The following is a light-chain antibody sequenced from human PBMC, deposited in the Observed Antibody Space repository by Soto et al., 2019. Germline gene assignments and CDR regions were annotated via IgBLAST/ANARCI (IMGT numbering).Light chain of an antibody. Sequence: AIRMTQSPSSLSASTGDRVTITRRASQGISSYLAWYQQKPGKAPKLLIYAASTLQSGVPSRFSGSGSGTDFTLTISCLQSEDFATYYCQQYYSYPSAFGQGTKVDIK. CDR3: QQYYSYPSA. J-gene: IGKJ1*01. V-gene: IGKV1-8*01. CDR1: QGISSY. CDR2: AAS.